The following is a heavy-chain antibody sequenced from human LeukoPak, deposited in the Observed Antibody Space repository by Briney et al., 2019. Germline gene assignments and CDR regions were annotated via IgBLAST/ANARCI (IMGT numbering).Heavy chain of an antibody. Sequence: GGSLRLSCAASGFTFSTYTMEWVRQAPGKGLEWVSSISSSGTYIYFADSGKGRFTISRDNAKNSLYLQMNSLRAEDTAVYYCARGALYCSSTSCYPDCWGQGTLVTVSS. CDR1: GFTFSTYT. V-gene: IGHV3-21*01. D-gene: IGHD2-2*01. J-gene: IGHJ4*02. CDR2: ISSSGTYI. CDR3: ARGALYCSSTSCYPDC.